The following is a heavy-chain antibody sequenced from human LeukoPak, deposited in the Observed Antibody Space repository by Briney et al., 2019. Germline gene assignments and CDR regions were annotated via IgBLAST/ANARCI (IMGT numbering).Heavy chain of an antibody. V-gene: IGHV7-4-1*02. J-gene: IGHJ5*02. CDR2: INTNTGNP. D-gene: IGHD3-10*01. CDR1: GYTFTSYA. Sequence: ASVKVSCKASGYTFTSYAMNWVRQAPGQGLEWMGWINTNTGNPTYAQGFTGRFVFSLDTSVSTAYLQISSLKAEDTAVCYCARTPEWFGEANWFDPWGQGTLVTVSS. CDR3: ARTPEWFGEANWFDP.